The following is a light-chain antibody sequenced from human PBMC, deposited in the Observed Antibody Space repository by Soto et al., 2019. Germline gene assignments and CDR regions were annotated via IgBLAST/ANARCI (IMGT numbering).Light chain of an antibody. CDR2: EVS. Sequence: SDLTQPASVSGSPGQSITSSCTGTSSDVGNYKYVSWYQQHPGKAPKLMIYEVSNRPSGVSNRFSGSKSGNTASLTISGLQAEDETDYYCFSYTSSGTYVFGTGTKVTVL. V-gene: IGLV2-14*01. J-gene: IGLJ1*01. CDR3: FSYTSSGTYV. CDR1: SSDVGNYKY.